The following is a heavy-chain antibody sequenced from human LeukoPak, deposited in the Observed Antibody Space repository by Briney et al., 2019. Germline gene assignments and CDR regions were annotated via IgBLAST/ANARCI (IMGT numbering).Heavy chain of an antibody. CDR3: ARERNNGGNLRQFDY. J-gene: IGHJ4*02. CDR1: GGSFSGYY. Sequence: SETLSLTCAVYGGSFSGYYWSWIRQPPGKGLEWIGEINHSGSTNYNPSLKSRVTISVDTSKNQFSLKLSSVTAADTAVYYCARERNNGGNLRQFDYWGQGTLVTVSS. D-gene: IGHD4-23*01. CDR2: INHSGST. V-gene: IGHV4-34*01.